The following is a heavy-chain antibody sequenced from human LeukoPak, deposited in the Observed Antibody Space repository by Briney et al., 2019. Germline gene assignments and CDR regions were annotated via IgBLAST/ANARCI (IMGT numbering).Heavy chain of an antibody. V-gene: IGHV3-66*02. CDR3: ARVQRNYDFWSGYYPFDY. D-gene: IGHD3-3*01. Sequence: PGGSLRLSCAASGFTFSSYSMNWVRHAPGKGLERVSVIYSGGSTYYADSVKGRFTISRDNSKNTLYLQMNSLSAEDTAVYYCARVQRNYDFWSGYYPFDYWGQGTLVTVSS. CDR1: GFTFSSYS. CDR2: IYSGGST. J-gene: IGHJ4*02.